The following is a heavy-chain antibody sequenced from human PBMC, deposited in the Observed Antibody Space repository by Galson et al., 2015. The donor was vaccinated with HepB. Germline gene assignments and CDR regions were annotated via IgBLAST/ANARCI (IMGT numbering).Heavy chain of an antibody. V-gene: IGHV3-21*01. CDR2: ISSSSSYI. D-gene: IGHD4-17*01. CDR3: ARGRGDYKYGGFDP. CDR1: GFTFSSYS. Sequence: SLRLSCAASGFTFSSYSMNWVRQAPGKGLEWVSSISSSSSYIYYADSVKGRFTISRDNAKNSLYLQMNSLRAEDTAVYYCARGRGDYKYGGFDPWGQGTLVTVSS. J-gene: IGHJ5*02.